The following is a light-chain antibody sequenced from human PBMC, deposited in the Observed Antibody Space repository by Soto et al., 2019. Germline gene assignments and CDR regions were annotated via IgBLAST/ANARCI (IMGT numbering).Light chain of an antibody. V-gene: IGLV4-69*01. CDR3: QTWGSGIVV. CDR1: SGHSNYA. CDR2: LNSDGSH. Sequence: QSVLTQSPSASASLGASVKLTCTLSSGHSNYAIAWHQQQSEKGPRYLMKLNSDGSHSKGDGIPDRFSGSSSGAERYLTISRLQSGDEADYYCQTWGSGIVVFGGGTQLTVL. J-gene: IGLJ2*01.